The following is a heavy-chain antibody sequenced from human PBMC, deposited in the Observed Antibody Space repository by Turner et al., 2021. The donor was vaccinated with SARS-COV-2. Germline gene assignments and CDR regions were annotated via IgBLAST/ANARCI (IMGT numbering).Heavy chain of an antibody. CDR1: GFTFSSYS. V-gene: IGHV3-21*01. CDR3: ARDHRPIIVPAAKRAGSYYYGMDV. Sequence: EVQLVESGGGLFKPGGSLRLSCSASGFTFSSYSMNWVRQAPGKGLEWVSSISSSSSYIYYADSVKGRFTITRDNAKNSLYLQMNSLRAEDTAVYYCARDHRPIIVPAAKRAGSYYYGMDVWGQGTTVTVSS. D-gene: IGHD2-2*01. CDR2: ISSSSSYI. J-gene: IGHJ6*02.